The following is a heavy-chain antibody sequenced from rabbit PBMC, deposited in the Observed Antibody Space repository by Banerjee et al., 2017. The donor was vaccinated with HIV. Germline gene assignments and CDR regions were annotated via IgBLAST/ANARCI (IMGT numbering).Heavy chain of an antibody. CDR2: IDAGSSGVT. V-gene: IGHV1S40*01. J-gene: IGHJ4*01. CDR3: ARSYPSTFHYFNL. CDR1: GFSFSSSYW. D-gene: IGHD1-1*01. Sequence: QSLEESGGDLVKPGASLTLTCTASGFSFSSSYWICWVRQAPGKGLEWIACIDAGSSGVTYYASWAKGRFTISKTSSTTVTLQMTSLTAADTATYFCARSYPSTFHYFNLWGPGTLVTVS.